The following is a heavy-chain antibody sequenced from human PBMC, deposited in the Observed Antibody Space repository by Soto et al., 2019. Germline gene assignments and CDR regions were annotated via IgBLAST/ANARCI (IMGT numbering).Heavy chain of an antibody. Sequence: SVKVSCKASGFTFSNSAMQWVRQARGQRLEWIGWIVVGSGYTNYTQRFQERVTITRDMSTSTAYMELSSLRSEDTAVYYCAADPRYSYVYRYYYGMDVWGQGTTVTVSS. CDR3: AADPRYSYVYRYYYGMDV. CDR2: IVVGSGYT. CDR1: GFTFSNSA. V-gene: IGHV1-58*02. D-gene: IGHD5-18*01. J-gene: IGHJ6*02.